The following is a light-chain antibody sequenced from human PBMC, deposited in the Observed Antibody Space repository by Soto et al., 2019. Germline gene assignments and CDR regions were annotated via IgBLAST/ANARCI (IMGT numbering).Light chain of an antibody. CDR1: QGIRKD. V-gene: IGKV1-17*01. CDR2: AAS. CDR3: LQHNSYPPYT. J-gene: IGKJ2*01. Sequence: IQMTQSPSSLSASVGDRVTITCRASQGIRKDLGWYQQKPGKAPKRLIYAASSLQGGVPSRFSGSGSGTEFTLTISSLQPEDFATYYCLQHNSYPPYTFGQGTKLEIK.